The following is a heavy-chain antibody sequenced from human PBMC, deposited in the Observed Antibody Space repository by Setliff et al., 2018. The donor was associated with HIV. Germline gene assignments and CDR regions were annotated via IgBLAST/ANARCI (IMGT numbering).Heavy chain of an antibody. D-gene: IGHD1-26*01. J-gene: IGHJ6*02. CDR2: IYTSGST. CDR3: ARTYSGSFLPYYYYYYGMDV. CDR1: GGSISSYY. V-gene: IGHV4-4*09. Sequence: PSETLSLTCTVSGGSISSYYWSWIRQPPGKGLEWIGYIYTSGSTNYNPSLKSRVTISVDTSKNQFSLKLSSVTAADTAVYYCARTYSGSFLPYYYYYYGMDVWGQGTTVTVSS.